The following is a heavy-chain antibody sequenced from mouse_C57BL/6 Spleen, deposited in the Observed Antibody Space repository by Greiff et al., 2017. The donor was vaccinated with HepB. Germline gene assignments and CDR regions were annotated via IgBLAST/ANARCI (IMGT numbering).Heavy chain of an antibody. V-gene: IGHV5-12*01. CDR1: GFTFSDYY. D-gene: IGHD2-4*01. CDR2: ISNGGGST. Sequence: EVKVVESGGGLVQPGGSLKLSCAASGFTFSDYYMYWVRQTPEKRLEWVAYISNGGGSTYYPDTVKGRFTISRDNAKNTLYLQMSRLKSEDTAMYYCARRGDYDGVFDYWGQGTTLTVSS. CDR3: ARRGDYDGVFDY. J-gene: IGHJ2*01.